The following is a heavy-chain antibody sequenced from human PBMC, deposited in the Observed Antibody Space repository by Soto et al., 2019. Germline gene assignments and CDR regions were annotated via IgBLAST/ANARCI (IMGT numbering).Heavy chain of an antibody. J-gene: IGHJ5*02. D-gene: IGHD2-15*01. V-gene: IGHV1-46*03. CDR1: GYTFTSYY. Sequence: GASVKVSCKASGYTFTSYYMHWVRQAPGQGLEWMGIINPSGGSTSYAQKFQGRVTMTRDTSTSTVYMELSSLRSEDTAVYYCARGAVAAGPGGWFDPWGQGTLVTVSS. CDR2: INPSGGST. CDR3: ARGAVAAGPGGWFDP.